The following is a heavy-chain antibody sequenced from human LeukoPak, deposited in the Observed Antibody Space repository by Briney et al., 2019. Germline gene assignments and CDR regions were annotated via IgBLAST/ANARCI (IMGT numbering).Heavy chain of an antibody. CDR2: INPNSGGT. CDR3: AKVLVAATHSLDY. CDR1: GYTFTGHY. V-gene: IGHV1-2*02. Sequence: RRASVKVSCKASGYTFTGHYIRWVRQAPGPGLEWMGWINPNSGGTKYAQKFRGRVTMTRDTSISTAYMEVSSLRSDDTAVYYCAKVLVAATHSLDYWGQGTLVTVSS. D-gene: IGHD2-15*01. J-gene: IGHJ4*02.